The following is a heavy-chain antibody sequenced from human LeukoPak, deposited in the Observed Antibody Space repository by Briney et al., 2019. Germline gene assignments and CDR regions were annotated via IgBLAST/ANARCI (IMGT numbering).Heavy chain of an antibody. CDR1: GDSIDGYY. Sequence: SETLSLTCTVSGDSIDGYYWIWIRQPPGKGLAWIAYISDSGITDYDPSLKSRVTISVDTSKNQFSLKLSSVTAADTAVYYCARVPLGGLGSGYLGTPFDLWGQGTLVTVSS. CDR2: ISDSGIT. V-gene: IGHV4-59*12. J-gene: IGHJ4*02. CDR3: ARVPLGGLGSGYLGTPFDL. D-gene: IGHD3-22*01.